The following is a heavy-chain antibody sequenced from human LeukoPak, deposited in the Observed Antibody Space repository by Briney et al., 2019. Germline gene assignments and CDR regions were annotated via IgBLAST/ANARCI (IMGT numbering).Heavy chain of an antibody. D-gene: IGHD6-19*01. CDR3: ARLAHPISSGWHFDY. CDR1: GGSISSSSYY. J-gene: IGHJ4*02. Sequence: PSETLSLTCTVSGGSISSSSYYWSWIRQPPGKGLEWIGYIYYSGSTNYNPSLKSRVTISVDTSKNQFSLRLSSVTAADTAVYYCARLAHPISSGWHFDYWGQGTLVTVSS. V-gene: IGHV4-61*01. CDR2: IYYSGST.